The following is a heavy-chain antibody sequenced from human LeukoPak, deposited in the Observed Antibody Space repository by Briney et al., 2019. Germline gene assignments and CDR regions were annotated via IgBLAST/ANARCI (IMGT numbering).Heavy chain of an antibody. CDR3: AKDRDILATFGYFDY. Sequence: PGGSLRLSCAASGFTFSSYAMSWVRQAPGRGLEWVAGISGSGVSTYYADSVKGRFTISRDNSRNTLYLQMNSLRAEDTAVYYCAKDRDILATFGYFDYWGQGTLVTVSS. D-gene: IGHD5-12*01. J-gene: IGHJ4*02. CDR1: GFTFSSYA. V-gene: IGHV3-23*01. CDR2: ISGSGVST.